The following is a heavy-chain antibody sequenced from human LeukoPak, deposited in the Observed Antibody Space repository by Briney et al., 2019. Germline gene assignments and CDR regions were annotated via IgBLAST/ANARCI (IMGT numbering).Heavy chain of an antibody. Sequence: GASVKLSCKASGYTFTGYYMHWVRQAPGQGLGWMGWINPNSGGTNYAKMFQGRVTMTRDTSISTAYMELSRLRPADTAVYYCARDSGGLAALDYWGQGTLVTVSS. CDR3: ARDSGGLAALDY. CDR1: GYTFTGYY. CDR2: INPNSGGT. J-gene: IGHJ4*02. V-gene: IGHV1-2*02. D-gene: IGHD6-19*01.